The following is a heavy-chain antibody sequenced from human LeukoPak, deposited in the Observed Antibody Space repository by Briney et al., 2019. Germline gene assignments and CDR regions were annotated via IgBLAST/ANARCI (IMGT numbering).Heavy chain of an antibody. CDR1: GFTFDDYA. Sequence: GRSLRLSCAASGFTFDDYAMHWVRQAPGKGLEWVSGISWNSGSIGYADSVKGRFTISRDNAKNSLYLQMNSLRAEDTAVYYCANDPTYYYDSSGYEINYFDYWGQGTLVTVSS. CDR2: ISWNSGSI. D-gene: IGHD3-22*01. CDR3: ANDPTYYYDSSGYEINYFDY. V-gene: IGHV3-9*01. J-gene: IGHJ4*02.